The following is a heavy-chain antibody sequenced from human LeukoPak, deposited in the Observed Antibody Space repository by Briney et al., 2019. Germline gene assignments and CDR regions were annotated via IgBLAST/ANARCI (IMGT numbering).Heavy chain of an antibody. CDR3: ARAGPGYSYGYTPFSFDS. J-gene: IGHJ4*02. CDR2: IYYSGST. D-gene: IGHD5-18*01. CDR1: GGSISSYY. Sequence: SETLSLTCTVSGGSISSYYWSWIRQPPGKGLEWIGYIYYSGSTSYNPSLKSRVTISVDTSKNQFSLKLSSVTAADTAVYYCARAGPGYSYGYTPFSFDSWGQGTLVTVSS. V-gene: IGHV4-59*01.